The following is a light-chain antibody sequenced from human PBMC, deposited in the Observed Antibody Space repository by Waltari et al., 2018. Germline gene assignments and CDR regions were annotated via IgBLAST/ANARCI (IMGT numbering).Light chain of an antibody. J-gene: IGLJ1*01. CDR3: SSYTSDSTFL. CDR1: SSDVGTYNL. CDR2: DVT. Sequence: QSALTQPASVSGSPGQSITISCTGTSSDVGTYNLVSWYQQHPGKAPQLIIHDVTKRPSGVSNRFSGSKSGNTASRTISGLQAEDEADYYCSSYTSDSTFLFGAATKVTVL. V-gene: IGLV2-14*02.